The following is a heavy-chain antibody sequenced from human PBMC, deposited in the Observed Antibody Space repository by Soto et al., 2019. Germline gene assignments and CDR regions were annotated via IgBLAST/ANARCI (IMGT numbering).Heavy chain of an antibody. Sequence: ASVKVSCKASGGTFSSYAISWARQAPGQGLEWMGGIIPIFGTANYAQKFQGRVTITADKSTSTAYMELSSLRSEDTAVYHCASSPPNYYDSSGYPDDRLDPWGEGGLGTVS. CDR1: GGTFSSYA. D-gene: IGHD3-22*01. CDR2: IIPIFGTA. CDR3: ASSPPNYYDSSGYPDDRLDP. J-gene: IGHJ5*02. V-gene: IGHV1-69*06.